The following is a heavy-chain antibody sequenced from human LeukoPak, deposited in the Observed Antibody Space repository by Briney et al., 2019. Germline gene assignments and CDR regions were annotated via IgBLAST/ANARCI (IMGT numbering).Heavy chain of an antibody. J-gene: IGHJ6*02. CDR1: GFTFSSYA. CDR3: ARLDYYYGMDV. CDR2: ISYDGSNK. V-gene: IGHV3-30-3*01. Sequence: GGSLRLSCAASGFTFSSYAMHWVRQAPGKGLEWVAVISYDGSNKYYADFVKGRFTISRDNSKNTLYLQMNSLRAEDTAVYYCARLDYYYGMDVWGQGTTVTVSS.